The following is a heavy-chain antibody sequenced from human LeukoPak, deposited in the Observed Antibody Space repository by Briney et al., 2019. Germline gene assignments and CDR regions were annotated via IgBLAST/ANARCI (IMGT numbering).Heavy chain of an antibody. V-gene: IGHV3-23*01. CDR3: AKDLRYYDASGYYYLDY. Sequence: GGSLRLSCAASGFTFSSHAMSWVRQAPGRGLEWVSSVTGSGGATYYADSVEGRFTISRDNSKNTLYLQINSLRAEDTAVYSCAKDLRYYDASGYYYLDYWGQGTLVTVSS. D-gene: IGHD3-22*01. J-gene: IGHJ4*02. CDR2: VTGSGGAT. CDR1: GFTFSSHA.